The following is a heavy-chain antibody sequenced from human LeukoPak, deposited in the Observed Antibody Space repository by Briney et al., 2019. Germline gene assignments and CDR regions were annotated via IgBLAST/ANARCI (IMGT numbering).Heavy chain of an antibody. D-gene: IGHD4-4*01. Sequence: SETLSLTCAVYGGSFSGYYWSWIRQPPGKGLEWIGEINHSGSTNNNPSLKSRVTISVDTSKNQFSLKLSSVTAADTAVYYCARGRQYSLFDYWGQGTLVTVSS. J-gene: IGHJ4*02. V-gene: IGHV4-34*01. CDR1: GGSFSGYY. CDR3: ARGRQYSLFDY. CDR2: INHSGST.